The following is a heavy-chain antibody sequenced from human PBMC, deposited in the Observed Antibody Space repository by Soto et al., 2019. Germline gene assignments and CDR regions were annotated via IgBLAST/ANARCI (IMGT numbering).Heavy chain of an antibody. CDR3: AREDIVVVPADYDAFDI. Sequence: QVQLVQSGAEVKKPGASVKVSCKASGYTFTSYGISWVRQAPGQGLEWMGWISAYNGNTNYAQKLQGRVTMTTDTSTSTAYMELRSLRSDDTAVYYCAREDIVVVPADYDAFDIWGQGTMVTVSS. CDR1: GYTFTSYG. D-gene: IGHD2-2*01. CDR2: ISAYNGNT. V-gene: IGHV1-18*01. J-gene: IGHJ3*02.